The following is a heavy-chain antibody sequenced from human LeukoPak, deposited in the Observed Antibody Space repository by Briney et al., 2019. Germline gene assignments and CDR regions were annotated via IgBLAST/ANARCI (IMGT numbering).Heavy chain of an antibody. CDR2: ISGSGGST. D-gene: IGHD1-7*01. CDR1: GFSFNNYG. J-gene: IGHJ4*02. V-gene: IGHV3-23*01. CDR3: AKDERNWNYNLASQTYD. Sequence: GGSLRLSCAASGFSFNNYGMHWVRQAPGKGLEWVSAISGSGGSTYYADSVKGRFTVSRDNSKNTLYLQMSSLRAEDTAVYYCAKDERNWNYNLASQTYDWGQGTLVTVSS.